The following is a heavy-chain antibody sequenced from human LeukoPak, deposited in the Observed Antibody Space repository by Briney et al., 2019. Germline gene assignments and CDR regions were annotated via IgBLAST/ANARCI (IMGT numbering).Heavy chain of an antibody. J-gene: IGHJ4*02. CDR3: SRGSGWLSVY. CDR2: ISGGTT. CDR1: GFTFGVYL. V-gene: IGHV3-49*03. D-gene: IGHD6-19*01. Sequence: GGSLRLSCTASGFTFGVYLMSWFRQAPGKGLEWIGFISGGTTEYAASVKGRFTISRDDSTSIAYLQMNSLTTEDTAVYYCSRGSGWLSVYWGQGTLVTASS.